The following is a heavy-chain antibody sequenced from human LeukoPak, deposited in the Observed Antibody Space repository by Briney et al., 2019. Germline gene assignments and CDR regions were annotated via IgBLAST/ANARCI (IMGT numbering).Heavy chain of an antibody. CDR2: ISSSSSYI. J-gene: IGHJ4*02. V-gene: IGHV3-21*01. CDR3: ARDRGSTEFDY. D-gene: IGHD1-26*01. Sequence: GGSLRLSCAASGFTFSSYSMNWVRQAPGKGLEWVSSISSSSSYIYYADSMKGRFTISRDNAKNTLYLQMNSLRAEDTAVYYCARDRGSTEFDYWGQGTLVTVSS. CDR1: GFTFSSYS.